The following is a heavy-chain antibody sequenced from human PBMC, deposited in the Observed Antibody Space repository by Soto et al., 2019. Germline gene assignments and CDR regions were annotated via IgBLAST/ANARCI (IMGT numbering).Heavy chain of an antibody. CDR1: GFTFSSYG. Sequence: QVQLVESGGGVVQPGRSLRLSCAASGFTFSSYGMHWVRQAPGKGLEWVAVISYDGSNKYYADSVKGRFTISRDNSKNTLYLQMNSLRAEDTAVYYCAKVSGGYGGIAAAGYGRKDDYWGQGTLVTVSS. D-gene: IGHD6-13*01. CDR2: ISYDGSNK. J-gene: IGHJ4*02. CDR3: AKVSGGYGGIAAAGYGRKDDY. V-gene: IGHV3-30*18.